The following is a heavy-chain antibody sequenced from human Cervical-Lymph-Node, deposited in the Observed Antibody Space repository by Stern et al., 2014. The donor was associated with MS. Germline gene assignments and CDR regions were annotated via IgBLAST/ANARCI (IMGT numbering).Heavy chain of an antibody. V-gene: IGHV1-18*01. Sequence: VQLEESGAEVRKPGASVKVSCKASGYTFTNYGFSWVRQAPGQGLEWMGWISANNGTTNFAQKFQGRVTMSTDTSTSTAYMELRSLRSDDTAVYYCARDGRCTSAVCPYFYYYTMDVWGQGTTVTVSS. CDR2: ISANNGTT. CDR3: ARDGRCTSAVCPYFYYYTMDV. D-gene: IGHD2-8*01. CDR1: GYTFTNYG. J-gene: IGHJ6*02.